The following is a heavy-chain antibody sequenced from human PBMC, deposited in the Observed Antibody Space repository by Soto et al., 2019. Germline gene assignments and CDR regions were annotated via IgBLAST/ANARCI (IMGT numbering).Heavy chain of an antibody. V-gene: IGHV3-53*01. CDR1: AFTVSSNY. CDR2: IYSGGST. J-gene: IGHJ4*02. CDR3: AREPYDSSGYPVGYFDY. D-gene: IGHD3-22*01. Sequence: PGGSLRRSCVVSAFTVSSNYMSWVRQAPGKGLEWVSVIYSGGSTYYADSVKGRFTISRDHSNNTLFLQMNSLRADDTAVYYCAREPYDSSGYPVGYFDYWGPGTLVIVSS.